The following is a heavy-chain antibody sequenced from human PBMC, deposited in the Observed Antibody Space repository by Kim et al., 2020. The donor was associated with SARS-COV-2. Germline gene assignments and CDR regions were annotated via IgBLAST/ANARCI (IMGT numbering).Heavy chain of an antibody. CDR2: IIPIFGTA. V-gene: IGHV1-69*13. D-gene: IGHD6-19*01. Sequence: SVKVSCKASGGTFSSYAISWVRQAPGQGLEWMGGIIPIFGTANYAQKFQGRVTITADESTSTAYMELSSLRTEDTAVYYCARGWGSGWYRGVWVYHWFDPWGQGTLVTVSS. J-gene: IGHJ5*02. CDR1: GGTFSSYA. CDR3: ARGWGSGWYRGVWVYHWFDP.